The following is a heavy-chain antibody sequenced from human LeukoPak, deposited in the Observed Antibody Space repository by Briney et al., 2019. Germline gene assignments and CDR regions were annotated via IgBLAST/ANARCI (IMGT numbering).Heavy chain of an antibody. CDR1: GYTFTAHY. D-gene: IGHD3-10*01. CDR3: ARGRGTTMVRRVITNYFVL. Sequence: ASVKVPCKTSGYTFTAHYIHWVRLAPGQGLEWMGWIDPNSGGTNYAQKFLGSVTMTGDTSINTAFMEIRRLRSDDTAIYYCARGRGTTMVRRVITNYFVLWGRGSLVTVSS. V-gene: IGHV1-2*02. J-gene: IGHJ2*01. CDR2: IDPNSGGT.